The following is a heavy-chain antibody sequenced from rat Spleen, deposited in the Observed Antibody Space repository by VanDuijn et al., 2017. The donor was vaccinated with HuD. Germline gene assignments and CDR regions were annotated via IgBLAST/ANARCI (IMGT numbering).Heavy chain of an antibody. J-gene: IGHJ4*01. D-gene: IGHD1-2*01. CDR2: ISTGGGNT. Sequence: EVQLVESGGGLVQPGRSLKLSCAASGFTFSDYAMAWVRQTPTKGLEWVASISTGGGNTYYRDSVKGRFTISRDNAKSTLYLQMNSLRSEDTATYYCARHQGSPYYYVMDAWGQGASVTVSS. V-gene: IGHV5-25*01. CDR1: GFTFSDYA. CDR3: ARHQGSPYYYVMDA.